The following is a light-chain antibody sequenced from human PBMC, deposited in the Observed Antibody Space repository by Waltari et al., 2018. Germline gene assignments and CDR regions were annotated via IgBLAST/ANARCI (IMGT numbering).Light chain of an antibody. CDR1: SSDVGTSNL. J-gene: IGLJ1*01. Sequence: QSALTQPASVSGSPGQSITISCTGTSSDVGTSNLVSWYQQHPGKGPKLRIYEVTKRPSGVSNRFSGSKSGNTASLTISGLQAEDEAEYYCCSYAGSKFYVFGTGTKVTVL. CDR2: EVT. V-gene: IGLV2-23*02. CDR3: CSYAGSKFYV.